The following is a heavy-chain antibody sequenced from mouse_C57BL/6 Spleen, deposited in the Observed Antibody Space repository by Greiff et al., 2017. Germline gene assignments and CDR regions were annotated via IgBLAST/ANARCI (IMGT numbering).Heavy chain of an antibody. CDR1: GFTFSSYA. V-gene: IGHV5-4*03. CDR3: ARAYYSNYYFDY. Sequence: EVMLVESGGGLVKPGGSLKLSCAASGFTFSSYAMSWVRQTPEKRLEWVATISDGGSYTYYPDNVKGRFTISRDNAKNNLYLQMSHLKSEDTAMYYCARAYYSNYYFDYWGQGTTLTVSS. J-gene: IGHJ2*01. D-gene: IGHD2-5*01. CDR2: ISDGGSYT.